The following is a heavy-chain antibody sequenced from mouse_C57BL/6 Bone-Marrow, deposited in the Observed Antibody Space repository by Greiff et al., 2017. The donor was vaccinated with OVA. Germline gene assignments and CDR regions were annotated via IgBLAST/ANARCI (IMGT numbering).Heavy chain of an antibody. CDR3: ARRGPSTMVTTWYFDV. CDR2: ISGGGGNT. Sequence: EVKLMESWGGLVKPGGSLKLSCAASGFTFSSYTMSWVRQTPEKRLEWVATISGGGGNTYYPDSVKGRFTISRDNAKNTLYLQMSSLRSEDTALYYCARRGPSTMVTTWYFDVWGTGTTVTVSS. J-gene: IGHJ1*03. CDR1: GFTFSSYT. V-gene: IGHV5-9*01. D-gene: IGHD2-2*01.